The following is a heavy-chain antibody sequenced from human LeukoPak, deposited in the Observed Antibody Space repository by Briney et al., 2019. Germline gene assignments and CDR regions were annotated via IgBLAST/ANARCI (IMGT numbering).Heavy chain of an antibody. D-gene: IGHD3-10*01. Sequence: GRSLRLSCAASGFTFDDYAMHWVRQAPGKGLEWVSGISWNSGSIGYADSVKGRFTISRDNAKNSLYLQMNSLRAEDTALYYCAKELYGSGSYPSYFDYWGQGTLVTVSS. CDR2: ISWNSGSI. J-gene: IGHJ4*02. V-gene: IGHV3-9*01. CDR3: AKELYGSGSYPSYFDY. CDR1: GFTFDDYA.